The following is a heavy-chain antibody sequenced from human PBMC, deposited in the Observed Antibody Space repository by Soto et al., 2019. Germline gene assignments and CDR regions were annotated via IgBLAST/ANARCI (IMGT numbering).Heavy chain of an antibody. V-gene: IGHV3-30*18. J-gene: IGHJ6*02. CDR3: AKDIRHYDSSGSNLNYYYYYGMDV. Sequence: QVQLVESGGGVVQPGRSLRLSCAASGFTFSSYGMHWVRQAPGKGLEWVAVISYDGSNKYYADSVKGRFTISRDNSKNTLYLQINSLRAEDTAVYYCAKDIRHYDSSGSNLNYYYYYGMDVWGQGTTVTVSS. D-gene: IGHD3-22*01. CDR2: ISYDGSNK. CDR1: GFTFSSYG.